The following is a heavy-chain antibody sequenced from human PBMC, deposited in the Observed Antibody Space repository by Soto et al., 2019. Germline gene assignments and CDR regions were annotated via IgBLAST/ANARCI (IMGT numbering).Heavy chain of an antibody. V-gene: IGHV1-2*02. CDR3: ARDYSESSYSVYYYSGMDV. J-gene: IGHJ6*02. Sequence: QVQLVQSGAEVKKPGASVKVSCKASGYTFTGYYMHWVRQAPGQGLEWMGWINPNSGGTNYAQKFQGRVTMTRDTSITTAYMELSRLRSDDTAVYYCARDYSESSYSVYYYSGMDVWGQGTTVTVSS. CDR2: INPNSGGT. CDR1: GYTFTGYY. D-gene: IGHD1-26*01.